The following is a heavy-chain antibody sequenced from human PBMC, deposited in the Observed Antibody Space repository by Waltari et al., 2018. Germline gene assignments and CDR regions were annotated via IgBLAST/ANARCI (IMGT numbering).Heavy chain of an antibody. CDR3: ARYYYDRLYDAFDI. V-gene: IGHV4-31*03. D-gene: IGHD3-22*01. J-gene: IGHJ3*02. CDR2: IYYSGST. Sequence: QVQLQESGPGLVKPSQTLSLTCTVSGGSISSGGYYWSWIRQHPGKGLEWIGYIYYSGSTDYNPSLKSRVTISVDTSKNQFSLKLSSVTAADTAVYYCARYYYDRLYDAFDIWGQGTMVTVSS. CDR1: GGSISSGGYY.